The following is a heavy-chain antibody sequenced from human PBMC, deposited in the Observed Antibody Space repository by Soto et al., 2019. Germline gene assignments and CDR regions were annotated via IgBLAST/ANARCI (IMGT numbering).Heavy chain of an antibody. V-gene: IGHV1-69*13. CDR2: IIPMFGTP. CDR3: AKSEGRDGYSFDY. J-gene: IGHJ4*02. CDR1: GVTFNRQD. Sequence: SVKVSCKASGVTFNRQDMRWVRQAPGQGLEWMGGIIPMFGTPHYAEKFQDRVTITADESTGTAYLELSSLTSEDTAVYYCAKSEGRDGYSFDYWGPGTLVTVSS. D-gene: IGHD5-12*01.